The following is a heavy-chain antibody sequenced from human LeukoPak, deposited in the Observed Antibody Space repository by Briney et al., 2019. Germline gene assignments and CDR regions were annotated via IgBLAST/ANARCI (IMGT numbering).Heavy chain of an antibody. J-gene: IGHJ6*02. V-gene: IGHV3-21*01. CDR1: GFTFSSYA. CDR3: AREQWLVPYGMDV. Sequence: GGSLRLSCAASGFTFSSYATHWVRQAPGKGLEWVSSFSSSSSYVYYADSVKGRFTISRDNAKNSLYLQMNSLRAEDTAVYYCAREQWLVPYGMDVWGQGTTVTVSS. CDR2: FSSSSSYV. D-gene: IGHD6-19*01.